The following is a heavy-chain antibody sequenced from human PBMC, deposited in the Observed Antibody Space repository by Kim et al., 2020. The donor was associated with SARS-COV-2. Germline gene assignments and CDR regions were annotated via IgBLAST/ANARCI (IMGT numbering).Heavy chain of an antibody. J-gene: IGHJ4*02. V-gene: IGHV4-34*01. CDR1: GGSFSGYY. Sequence: SETLSLTCAVYGGSFSGYYWSWIRQPPGKGLEWIGEINHSGSTNYNPSLKSRVTISVDTSKNQFSLKLSSVTAADTAVYYCARGAGVRWLRLPTTDHSSFFDYWGQGTLVTVSS. CDR3: ARGAGVRWLRLPTTDHSSFFDY. D-gene: IGHD5-12*01. CDR2: INHSGST.